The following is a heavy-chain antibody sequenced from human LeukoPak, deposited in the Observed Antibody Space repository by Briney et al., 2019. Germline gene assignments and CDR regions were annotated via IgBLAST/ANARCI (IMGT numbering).Heavy chain of an antibody. Sequence: TSETLSLTCTVSGGSISRSYWSWMRQPAGKGPEWIGRIYGSGTITYNPSLESRVTMSVDTSKNQFSLKLRSVTAADTAVYYCARDSGTTGEVKFDPWGQGILVTVSS. CDR2: IYGSGTI. V-gene: IGHV4-4*07. CDR1: GGSISRSY. J-gene: IGHJ5*02. CDR3: ARDSGTTGEVKFDP. D-gene: IGHD3-10*01.